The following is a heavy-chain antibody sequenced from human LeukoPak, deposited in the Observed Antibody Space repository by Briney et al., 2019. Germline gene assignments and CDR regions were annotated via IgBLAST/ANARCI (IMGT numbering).Heavy chain of an antibody. CDR2: ISWNSGSI. CDR3: AKDTGHGHPNWGAFDI. CDR1: GFTFDDYA. V-gene: IGHV3-9*03. J-gene: IGHJ3*02. D-gene: IGHD7-27*01. Sequence: PGGSLRLSCAASGFTFDDYAMHWVRQAPGKGLEWVSGISWNSGSIGYADSVKGRFTISRDNAKNSLYLQMNSLRAEDMALYYCAKDTGHGHPNWGAFDIWGQGTMVTVSS.